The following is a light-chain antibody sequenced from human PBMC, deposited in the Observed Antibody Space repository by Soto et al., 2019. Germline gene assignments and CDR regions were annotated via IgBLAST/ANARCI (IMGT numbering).Light chain of an antibody. CDR1: SSDVGGYNY. V-gene: IGLV2-11*01. J-gene: IGLJ1*01. CDR3: CSYAGSYTPAYV. Sequence: QSALTQPRSVSGSPGQSVTISCTGTSSDVGGYNYVSWYQQHPGKAPKLMIYDVSKRPSGVPDRFPGSKSGNTASLTISGLQAEDEADYYCCSYAGSYTPAYVFGTGTKLTVL. CDR2: DVS.